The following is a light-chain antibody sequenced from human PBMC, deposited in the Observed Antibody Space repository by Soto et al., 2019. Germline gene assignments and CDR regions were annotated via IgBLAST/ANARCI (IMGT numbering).Light chain of an antibody. CDR1: SSDVGGYNY. CDR2: EVS. Sequence: QSVLTQPPSASGSPGQSVTISCTGTSSDVGGYNYVSWYQQHPGKAPKLMIYEVSKRPSGVPDRFSGSKSGNTASLTVSGRQAEDEADYYCSSYAGSNNKVFGGGTQLTVL. CDR3: SSYAGSNNKV. J-gene: IGLJ3*02. V-gene: IGLV2-8*01.